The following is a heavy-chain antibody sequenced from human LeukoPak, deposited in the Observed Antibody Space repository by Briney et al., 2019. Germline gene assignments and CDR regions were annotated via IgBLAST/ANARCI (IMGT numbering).Heavy chain of an antibody. CDR1: GFTFSSYA. CDR3: PRDRITYTYCYYGIDV. V-gene: IGHV3-30-3*01. CDR2: ISYDGSNK. D-gene: IGHD1-14*01. Sequence: GGSLRLSCAASGFTFSSYAMHWVRQAPGKGLEWVAVISYDGSNKYYADSVKGRFTISRDNAKNSLYLQMNSLRAEDTAVYYCPRDRITYTYCYYGIDVWGHGTTVTVSS. J-gene: IGHJ6*02.